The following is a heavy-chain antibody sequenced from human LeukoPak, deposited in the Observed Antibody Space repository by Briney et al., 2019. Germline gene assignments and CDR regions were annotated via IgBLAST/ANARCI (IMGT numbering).Heavy chain of an antibody. J-gene: IGHJ4*01. D-gene: IGHD3-22*01. CDR2: IYTSGST. Sequence: SQTLSLTCTGSGGSIGSGSYYWSWIRQPAGKGLEWIGRIYTSGSTNYNPSLKSRVTISVDTSKNQFSPKLSSVTAADTAVYYCARGSQYYDSSGYPQWGHGTLVTVSS. CDR3: ARGSQYYDSSGYPQ. V-gene: IGHV4-61*02. CDR1: GGSIGSGSYY.